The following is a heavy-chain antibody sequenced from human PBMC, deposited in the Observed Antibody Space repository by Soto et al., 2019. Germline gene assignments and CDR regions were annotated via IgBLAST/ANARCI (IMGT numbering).Heavy chain of an antibody. J-gene: IGHJ4*02. V-gene: IGHV4-31*03. Sequence: QVQLQESGPGLVKPSQTLSLTCTVSGGSISSGGYYWSWIRQQPGKGLEWIGYITYSGSTYYNPSLESRVTISVDTSKNQFPLKLSSVTAADTAVYYCARDALSRDSIWGQGTLVTVSS. D-gene: IGHD3-22*01. CDR2: ITYSGST. CDR3: ARDALSRDSI. CDR1: GGSISSGGYY.